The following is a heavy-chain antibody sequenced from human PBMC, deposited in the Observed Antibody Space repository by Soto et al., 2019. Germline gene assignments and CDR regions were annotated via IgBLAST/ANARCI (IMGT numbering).Heavy chain of an antibody. V-gene: IGHV3-23*01. CDR1: GFTFNRYG. Sequence: GGSLRLSXAASGFTFNRYGMSWVRQAPGKGLEWVSAISGSGDSTYYADSVKGRFTISRDSSNNTLYLQMNNLRADDTALYFCVKLRLELLYLDSWGLGALVTVSS. D-gene: IGHD1-7*01. CDR2: ISGSGDST. J-gene: IGHJ4*02. CDR3: VKLRLELLYLDS.